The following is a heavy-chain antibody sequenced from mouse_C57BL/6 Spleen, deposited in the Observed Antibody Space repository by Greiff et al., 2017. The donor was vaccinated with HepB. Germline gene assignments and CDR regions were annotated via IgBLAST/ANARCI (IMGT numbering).Heavy chain of an antibody. V-gene: IGHV1-81*01. CDR1: GYTFTSYG. CDR3: ARQEGSGKAWFAY. Sequence: QVQLQQSGAELARPGASVKLSCKASGYTFTSYGISWVKQRTGQGLEWIGEIYPRSGNTYYNEKFKGKATLTADKSSSTAYMELRSLTSEDSAVYFCARQEGSGKAWFAYWGQGTLVTVSA. D-gene: IGHD2-1*01. CDR2: IYPRSGNT. J-gene: IGHJ3*01.